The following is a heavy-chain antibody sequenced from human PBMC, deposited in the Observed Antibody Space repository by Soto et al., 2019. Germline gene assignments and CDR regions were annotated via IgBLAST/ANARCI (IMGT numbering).Heavy chain of an antibody. D-gene: IGHD6-6*01. CDR1: GFTFSSYA. CDR2: ISGSGGST. V-gene: IGHV3-23*01. CDR3: ARDRSNSPDYFDY. Sequence: EVQLLESGGGLVQPGGSLRLSCAASGFTFSSYAMSWVRQAPGKGLEWVSAISGSGGSTYYADSVKGRFTISRDNSKNTLYLQMNSLRAEDTAVYYCARDRSNSPDYFDYWGQGTLVTVSS. J-gene: IGHJ4*02.